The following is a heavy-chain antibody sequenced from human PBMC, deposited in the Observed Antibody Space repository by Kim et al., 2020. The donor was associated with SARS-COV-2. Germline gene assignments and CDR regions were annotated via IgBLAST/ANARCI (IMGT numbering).Heavy chain of an antibody. V-gene: IGHV3-11*06. CDR3: ARDRWVPKDWLFDYGMDV. D-gene: IGHD3-9*01. J-gene: IGHJ6*02. Sequence: KRRCTISRDNAKDSLYLQMNSLGAEDTAVYYCARDRWVPKDWLFDYGMDVWGQGTTVTVSS.